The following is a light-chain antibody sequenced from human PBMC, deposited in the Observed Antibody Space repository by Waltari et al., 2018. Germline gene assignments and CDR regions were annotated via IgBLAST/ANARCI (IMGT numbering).Light chain of an antibody. CDR1: QSVLYSSNNKHY. J-gene: IGKJ3*01. Sequence: DIVMTQSPDSLAVSLGERATINCKSSQSVLYSSNNKHYLAWYQQKPGQPPKLLIYWASTRQSGVPDRVSGSGSGTDFTLTISSLQAEDVAVYYCQQYYSTRFTFGPGTKVDIK. CDR3: QQYYSTRFT. CDR2: WAS. V-gene: IGKV4-1*01.